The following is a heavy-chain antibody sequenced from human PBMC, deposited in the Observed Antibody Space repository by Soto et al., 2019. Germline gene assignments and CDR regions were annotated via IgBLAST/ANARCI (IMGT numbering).Heavy chain of an antibody. CDR1: GFTFNTFA. V-gene: IGHV3-23*01. CDR2: LSGSGSLS. D-gene: IGHD2-15*01. J-gene: IGHJ4*02. Sequence: EVLLLESGGGLVQPGGSLRLSCAASGFTFNTFAMTWVRQAPGKGLEWVSALSGSGSLSYYADSVKGRFTISRDNSKNTMYLQMNNLRVDATAVYFCARDRGGALDSWGQGNLVTVSS. CDR3: ARDRGGALDS.